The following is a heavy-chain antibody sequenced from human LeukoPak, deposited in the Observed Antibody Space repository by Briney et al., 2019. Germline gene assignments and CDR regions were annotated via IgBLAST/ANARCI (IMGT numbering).Heavy chain of an antibody. CDR3: ARQYSGYDYYMDV. J-gene: IGHJ6*03. D-gene: IGHD5-12*01. Sequence: GESLKISCKGSGYSFTSYWIGWVRQMPGKGLEWMGIIYPGDSDTRYSPSFQGQVTISADKSISTAYLQWSSLKASDSAMYYCARQYSGYDYYMDVWGEGTTVTVSS. CDR2: IYPGDSDT. V-gene: IGHV5-51*01. CDR1: GYSFTSYW.